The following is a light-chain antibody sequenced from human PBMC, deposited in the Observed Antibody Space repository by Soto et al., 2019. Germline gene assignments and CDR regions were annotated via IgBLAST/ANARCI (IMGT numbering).Light chain of an antibody. CDR1: QSVSDS. Sequence: DIQMTQSPSTLSASVGDTVTITCRASQSVSDSLAWYQVKPGEAPKLLIFDVSNLETGVPSRFSGSGSGTEFSLAIRGLQPDDFATYYCQQYVYSRTFGQGTKVDIK. CDR3: QQYVYSRT. CDR2: DVS. J-gene: IGKJ1*01. V-gene: IGKV1-5*01.